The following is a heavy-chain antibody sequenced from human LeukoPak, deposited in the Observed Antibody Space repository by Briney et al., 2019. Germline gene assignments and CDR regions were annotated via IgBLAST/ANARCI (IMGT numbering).Heavy chain of an antibody. CDR3: ARGGSSTSPFWCYYYYMDV. V-gene: IGHV1-8*01. Sequence: ASVKVSCKASGYTFTRYDINWVRQATGQGLEWMGWMNPNSGNTGYAQKFQGRVTMTRNTSISTAYMELSSLRSEDTAVYYCARGGSSTSPFWCYYYYMDVWGKGTTVTVSS. D-gene: IGHD2-2*01. CDR2: MNPNSGNT. J-gene: IGHJ6*03. CDR1: GYTFTRYD.